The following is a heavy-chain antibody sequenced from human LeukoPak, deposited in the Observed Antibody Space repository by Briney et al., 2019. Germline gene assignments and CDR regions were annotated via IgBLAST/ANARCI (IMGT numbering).Heavy chain of an antibody. CDR3: ARDSGERGSGSYLIAY. D-gene: IGHD3-10*01. Sequence: ASVKVTCKVSGYTLTELSMHWVRQAPGQGLEWMGIINSSGGSTSYGQKFQGRVTMTRDTSISTAYMELSRLRSDDTAVYYCARDSGERGSGSYLIAYWGQGTLVTVSS. V-gene: IGHV1-46*01. CDR2: INSSGGST. J-gene: IGHJ4*02. CDR1: GYTLTELS.